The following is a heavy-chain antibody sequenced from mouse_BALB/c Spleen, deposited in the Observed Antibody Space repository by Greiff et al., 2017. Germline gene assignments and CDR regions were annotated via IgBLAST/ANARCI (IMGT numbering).Heavy chain of an antibody. CDR2: ISSGGST. Sequence: EVQGVESGGGLLKPGGSLKFSCPAPGSTFSSYAMPWVRQPPGKGLGWVASISSGGSTYYPDTVMGRFTISRDNARNILYLQRSSLRSEDTAMYYCERTDGSSWFAYWGQGTLVTVSA. J-gene: IGHJ3*01. CDR3: ERTDGSSWFAY. CDR1: GSTFSSYA. D-gene: IGHD2-3*01. V-gene: IGHV5-6-5*01.